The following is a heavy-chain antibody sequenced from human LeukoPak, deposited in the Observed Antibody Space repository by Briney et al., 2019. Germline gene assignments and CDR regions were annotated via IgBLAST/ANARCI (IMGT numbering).Heavy chain of an antibody. V-gene: IGHV4-59*08. CDR1: SDSISSYY. CDR3: ARASGGWYGLFDY. J-gene: IGHJ4*02. D-gene: IGHD6-19*01. Sequence: SETLSLTCAVSSDSISSYYWSWIRQPPGKGLEWIGYMYYSGSTSYNPSLKRRVTISVDTSKSQFSLNLRSVTAADTAVYYCARASGGWYGLFDYWGQGTLVTVSS. CDR2: MYYSGST.